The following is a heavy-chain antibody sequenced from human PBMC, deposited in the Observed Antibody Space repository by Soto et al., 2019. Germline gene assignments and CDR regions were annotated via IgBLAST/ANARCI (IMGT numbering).Heavy chain of an antibody. V-gene: IGHV4-34*01. Sequence: QVQLQQWGAGLLKPSETLSLTCAVYGGSFSGYYWSWIRQPPGKGLEWIGEINHSGSTNYNPSLQSRLTKSVDTATNQFSLKLSSVTAADTAVYYCARGRGIALHWGQGTLVTVSS. J-gene: IGHJ4*02. CDR1: GGSFSGYY. D-gene: IGHD6-13*01. CDR2: INHSGST. CDR3: ARGRGIALH.